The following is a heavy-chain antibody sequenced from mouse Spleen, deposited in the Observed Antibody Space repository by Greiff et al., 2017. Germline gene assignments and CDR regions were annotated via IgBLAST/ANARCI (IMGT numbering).Heavy chain of an antibody. CDR2: IYPGSGST. CDR3: ARGNMITAWFAY. J-gene: IGHJ3*01. Sequence: QVQLKQPGAELVKPGASVKMSCKASGYTFTSYWITWVKQRPGQGLEWIGDIYPGSGSTNYNEKFKSKATLTVDTSSSTAYMQLSSLTSEDSAVYYCARGNMITAWFAYWGQGTLVTVSA. V-gene: IGHV1-55*01. D-gene: IGHD2-4*01. CDR1: GYTFTSYW.